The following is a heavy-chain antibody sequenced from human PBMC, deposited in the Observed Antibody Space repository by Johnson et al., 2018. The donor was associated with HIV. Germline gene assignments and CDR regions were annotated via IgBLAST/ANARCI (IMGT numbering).Heavy chain of an antibody. CDR3: TTCPHDAFDI. J-gene: IGHJ3*02. CDR1: GFTFSDAW. CDR2: IKGKTDGGTT. Sequence: MMLVESGGGLVEPGGSLRLSCAASGFTFSDAWMTWVRQAPGKGLEWIGRIKGKTDGGTTDYDAPVKGRFTISRDDSKNTLYLQMNRLKTEDTAVYYCTTCPHDAFDIWGQGTMVTVSS. V-gene: IGHV3-15*01.